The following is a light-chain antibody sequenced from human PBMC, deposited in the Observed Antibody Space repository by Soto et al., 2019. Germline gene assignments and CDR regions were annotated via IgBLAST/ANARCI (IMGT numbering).Light chain of an antibody. J-gene: IGKJ2*01. CDR2: GAS. CDR3: QQYNNWPYT. CDR1: QSVRSN. V-gene: IGKV3-15*01. Sequence: EIVMTQSPATLSVSPGERATLSCRASQSVRSNLAWYQQTPGQAPRLLIYGASTRATGIPARFSGSGSGTEFTLTISSLQSEDFAVYYCQQYNNWPYTFAQGTKLEIK.